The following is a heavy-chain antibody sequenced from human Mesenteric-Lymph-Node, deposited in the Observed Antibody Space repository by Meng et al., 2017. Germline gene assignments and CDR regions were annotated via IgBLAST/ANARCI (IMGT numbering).Heavy chain of an antibody. V-gene: IGHV3-66*02. CDR2: IYSGGTT. Sequence: GESLKISCAASGFTVSSNYMSWVRQAPGKGLEWVSVIYSGGTTIYADSVKGRFTISRDNSEDTLYLQMNSLRPEDTAVYYCARGRDHCSSITCLNPFDLWGQGKMV. CDR3: ARGRDHCSSITCLNPFDL. D-gene: IGHD2-2*01. CDR1: GFTVSSNY. J-gene: IGHJ3*01.